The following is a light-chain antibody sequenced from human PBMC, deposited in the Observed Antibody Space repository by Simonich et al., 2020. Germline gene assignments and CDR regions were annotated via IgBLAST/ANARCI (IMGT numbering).Light chain of an antibody. CDR1: SRDVGGSNY. J-gene: IGLJ3*02. CDR3: CSYAGSYTWV. Sequence: QSALTQPASVSGSPGQSITISCTGTSRDVGGSNYVSWYQQNPGKAPKLMIFDVSNRPSGVSNRFSGSKSGNPASLTISGLQAEDEADYYCCSYAGSYTWVFGGGTKLTVL. CDR2: DVS. V-gene: IGLV2-14*03.